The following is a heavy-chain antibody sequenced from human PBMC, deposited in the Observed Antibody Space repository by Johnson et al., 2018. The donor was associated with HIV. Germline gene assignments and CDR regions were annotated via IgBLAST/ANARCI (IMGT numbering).Heavy chain of an antibody. V-gene: IGHV3-74*01. J-gene: IGHJ3*02. Sequence: VQLVESGGGLVQPGGSLRLPCAASGFTFSSYWMHWVRQAPGKGLVWVSRIHSDGSSTSYADSVKGRFTISRDNAKNTLYLQMNSLRAEATAVYYCARVFRGGATPAFDIWGQGTMVTVSS. CDR2: IHSDGSST. CDR1: GFTFSSYW. CDR3: ARVFRGGATPAFDI. D-gene: IGHD5-12*01.